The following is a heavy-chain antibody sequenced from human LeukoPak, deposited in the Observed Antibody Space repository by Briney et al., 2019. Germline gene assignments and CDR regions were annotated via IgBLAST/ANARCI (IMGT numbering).Heavy chain of an antibody. CDR1: GGSFSGYY. D-gene: IGHD3-9*01. V-gene: IGHV4-34*01. Sequence: SETLSLTCAVYGGSFSGYYWSWIRQPPGKGLEWIGEINHSGSTNYNPSLKSRVTISVDTSKNQFSLKLISVTAADTAVYYCARTPGRRYLNWFDPWGQGTLVTVSS. CDR2: INHSGST. J-gene: IGHJ5*02. CDR3: ARTPGRRYLNWFDP.